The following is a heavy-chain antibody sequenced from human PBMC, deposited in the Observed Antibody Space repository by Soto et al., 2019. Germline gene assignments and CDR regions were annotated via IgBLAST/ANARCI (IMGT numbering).Heavy chain of an antibody. CDR3: ASRRTAAAGTIDY. Sequence: SETLSLTCAVSSGSISSSNWWSWVRQPPGKGLEWIGEIYHSGSTNYNPSLKSRVTISVDKSKNQFSLKLSSVTAADTAVYYCASRRTAAAGTIDYWGKGTLVTVSS. V-gene: IGHV4-4*02. CDR1: SGSISSSNW. CDR2: IYHSGST. D-gene: IGHD6-13*01. J-gene: IGHJ4*02.